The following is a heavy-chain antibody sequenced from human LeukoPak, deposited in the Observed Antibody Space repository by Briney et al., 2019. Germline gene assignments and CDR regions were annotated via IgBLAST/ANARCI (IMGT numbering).Heavy chain of an antibody. CDR3: AETGSPLANYYYYGMDV. Sequence: SETLSLTCTVSGDSLSSSYYYWGWIRQPPGKGLEWIGTIYYSGSTYYNPSLKSRVTISVDTSKNQFSLKLSSVTAADTAVYYCAETGSPLANYYYYGMDVWGQGTTVTVSS. CDR1: GDSLSSSYYY. D-gene: IGHD6-19*01. CDR2: IYYSGST. V-gene: IGHV4-39*01. J-gene: IGHJ6*02.